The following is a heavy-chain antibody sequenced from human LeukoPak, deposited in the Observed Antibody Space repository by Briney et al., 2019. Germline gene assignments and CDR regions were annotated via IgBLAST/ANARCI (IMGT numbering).Heavy chain of an antibody. J-gene: IGHJ3*02. CDR3: ARDRKVRGVIFAFDI. D-gene: IGHD3-10*01. CDR2: IYYSGST. Sequence: KPSETLSLTCTVSGGSISSSSYYWGWIRQPPGKGLEWIGSIYYSGSTYYNPSLKSRVTISVDTSKNQFSLKLSSVTAADTAVYYCARDRKVRGVIFAFDIWGQGTMVTVSS. CDR1: GGSISSSSYY. V-gene: IGHV4-39*07.